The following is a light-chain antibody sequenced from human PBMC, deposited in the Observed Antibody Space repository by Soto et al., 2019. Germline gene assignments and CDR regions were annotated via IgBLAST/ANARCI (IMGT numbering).Light chain of an antibody. V-gene: IGKV3-11*01. J-gene: IGKJ5*01. CDR1: HSINSY. CDR3: QQRSNWPIT. CDR2: DAS. Sequence: EIVLTQSPATLSLSPGERVTLSCRASHSINSYLAWYQQKPGQAPRLLIYDASNGATGIPARFSGSGSGTDFTLTISSLDPEDFAVYYCQQRSNWPITFGQGTRLEIK.